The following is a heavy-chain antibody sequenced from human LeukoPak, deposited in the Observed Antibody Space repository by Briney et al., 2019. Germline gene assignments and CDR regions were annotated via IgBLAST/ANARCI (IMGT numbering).Heavy chain of an antibody. CDR3: ARHGDKRGRFDP. CDR2: IYTSGST. V-gene: IGHV4-4*09. CDR1: VGSISSYY. D-gene: IGHD3-16*01. Sequence: PSDTLSLTCTVSVGSISSYYWSWIRQPPGKGLEWIGYIYTSGSTNYNPSLKSRVTLSVDTSKNQFAPKLDPVTAPGPARDYCARHGDKRGRFDPWGRGTLVTVSS. J-gene: IGHJ5*02.